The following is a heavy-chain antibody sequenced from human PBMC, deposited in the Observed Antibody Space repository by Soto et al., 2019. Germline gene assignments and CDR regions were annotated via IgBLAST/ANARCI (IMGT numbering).Heavy chain of an antibody. CDR1: GGSISSYY. V-gene: IGHV4-59*08. Sequence: SETLSLTCTVSGGSISSYYWSWIRQPPGKGLEWIGYIYYSGSTNYNPSLKSRVTISVDTSKNQFSLKLSSLTASHTSVYDCARPCSIQLEYYFAYWGQGPLVIASS. CDR2: IYYSGST. CDR3: ARPCSIQLEYYFAY. D-gene: IGHD6-6*01. J-gene: IGHJ4*02.